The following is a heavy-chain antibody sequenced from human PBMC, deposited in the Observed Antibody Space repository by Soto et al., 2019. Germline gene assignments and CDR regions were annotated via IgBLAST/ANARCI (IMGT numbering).Heavy chain of an antibody. D-gene: IGHD6-13*01. J-gene: IGHJ5*02. Sequence: QVQLQESGPGLVKPSQTLSLTCSVSGGSISSDGYYWSWIRQHPGKGLEWVGYIHYSGATYYNSSLESRLTILVDTSKKQYSLKLSCVTAADTAVYYCARSWTTAAGWANWFDPWGQGTLVIVSS. CDR2: IHYSGAT. V-gene: IGHV4-31*03. CDR3: ARSWTTAAGWANWFDP. CDR1: GGSISSDGYY.